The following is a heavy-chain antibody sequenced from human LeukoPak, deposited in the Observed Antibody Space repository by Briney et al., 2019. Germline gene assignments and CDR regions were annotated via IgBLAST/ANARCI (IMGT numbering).Heavy chain of an antibody. CDR2: IIPIFGTA. CDR3: ARSKGGGYDFVDY. Sequence: GASVKVSCKASGGTFSSYAISWVRQAPGQGLEWMGGIIPIFGTANYAQKFQGRVTITADESTSTAYMELSSLRSEDTAVYYCARSKGGGYDFVDYWGQGTLVTVSS. D-gene: IGHD5-12*01. J-gene: IGHJ4*02. CDR1: GGTFSSYA. V-gene: IGHV1-69*13.